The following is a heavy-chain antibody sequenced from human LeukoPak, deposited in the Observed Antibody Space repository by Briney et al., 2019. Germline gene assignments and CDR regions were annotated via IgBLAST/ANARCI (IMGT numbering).Heavy chain of an antibody. CDR3: ARDDRGYYYDSSAPREGY. D-gene: IGHD3-22*01. V-gene: IGHV7-4-1*02. CDR2: INTNTGSP. J-gene: IGHJ4*02. Sequence: ASVKVSCKASGYTFSSYVMNWVRQAPGQGLEWMGWINTNTGSPTYAQGFTGRFVFSLDTSVSTAYLQISSLKAEDTAVYYCARDDRGYYYDSSAPREGYWGQGTLVTVSS. CDR1: GYTFSSYV.